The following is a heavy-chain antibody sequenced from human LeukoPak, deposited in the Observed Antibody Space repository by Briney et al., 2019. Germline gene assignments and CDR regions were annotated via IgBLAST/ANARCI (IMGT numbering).Heavy chain of an antibody. V-gene: IGHV3-73*01. CDR3: TSRREDYGDYYHYGMDV. CDR1: GFTFSGSA. CDR2: IRSKANSYAT. Sequence: PGGSLRLSCAASGFTFSGSAMHWVRQASGKGLEWVGRIRSKANSYATAYAASVKGRFTISRDDSKNTAYLLMNSLKTEDTAVYYCTSRREDYGDYYHYGMDVWGQGTTVTVSS. D-gene: IGHD4-17*01. J-gene: IGHJ6*02.